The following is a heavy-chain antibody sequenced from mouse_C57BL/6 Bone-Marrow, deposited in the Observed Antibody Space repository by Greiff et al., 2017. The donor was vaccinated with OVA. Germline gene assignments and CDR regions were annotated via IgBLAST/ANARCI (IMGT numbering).Heavy chain of an antibody. CDR1: GYTFTSYW. J-gene: IGHJ4*01. D-gene: IGHD3-3*01. Sequence: QVQLQQPGTELVKPGASVKLSCKASGYTFTSYWMHWVKQRPGQGLEWIGNINPSNGGTNYNEKFKSKATLTVDKSPSTAYMQLSSLTSEDSAVYYYARWGRYYAMDDWGQGTSVTVSS. V-gene: IGHV1-53*01. CDR2: INPSNGGT. CDR3: ARWGRYYAMDD.